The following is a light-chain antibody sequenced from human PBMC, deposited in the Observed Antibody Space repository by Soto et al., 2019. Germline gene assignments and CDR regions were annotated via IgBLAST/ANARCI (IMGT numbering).Light chain of an antibody. V-gene: IGKV1-17*01. Sequence: DIQMTQSPSSLSASVGDRVTITCRASQGIRNDLGWYQQKPGKAPKRLIYAASSLQSGVPSRFSGSGSGTXXXXXIXXLXPEDFATYYCLQHNSYPRTFGQGTKLEIK. CDR2: AAS. J-gene: IGKJ2*01. CDR3: LQHNSYPRT. CDR1: QGIRND.